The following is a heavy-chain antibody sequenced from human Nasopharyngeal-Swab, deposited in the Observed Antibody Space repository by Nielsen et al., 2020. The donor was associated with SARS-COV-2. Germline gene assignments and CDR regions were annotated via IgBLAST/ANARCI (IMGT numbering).Heavy chain of an antibody. CDR3: TRCGGGCYSGRDY. J-gene: IGHJ4*02. V-gene: IGHV3-73*01. CDR2: VRSQGNNYAT. D-gene: IGHD2-15*01. Sequence: GESLKISCAASGFTFSDSAIRWVRQASGKGLEWVGRVRSQGNNYATAYSASVKGRFIIFRDDPTNTAYLQMNSLKTEDTAMYYCTRCGGGCYSGRDYWGQGTLVTVSS. CDR1: GFTFSDSA.